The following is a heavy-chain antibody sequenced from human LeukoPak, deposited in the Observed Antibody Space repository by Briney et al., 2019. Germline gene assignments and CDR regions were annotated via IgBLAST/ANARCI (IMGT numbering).Heavy chain of an antibody. CDR1: GCTFTSYG. CDR3: ASTLTGTGMGY. CDR2: ISAFSGNT. Sequence: AASVSVSCKASGCTFTSYGISWVRRAPGQGLEWGGWISAFSGNTNYAEKFQGRVTMTTDTSTSTAYMELRSLRSDDTALYYCASTLTGTGMGYWGQGTLVTVSS. D-gene: IGHD3-10*01. V-gene: IGHV1-18*01. J-gene: IGHJ4*02.